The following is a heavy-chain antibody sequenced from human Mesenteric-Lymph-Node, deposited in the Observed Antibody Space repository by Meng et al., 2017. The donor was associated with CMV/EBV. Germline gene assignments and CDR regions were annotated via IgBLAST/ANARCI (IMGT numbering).Heavy chain of an antibody. J-gene: IGHJ6*02. D-gene: IGHD3-9*01. CDR1: GDRVSANSAA. CDR2: TYYRSKWYN. Sequence: SQTLSLTCAISGDRVSANSAAWSWIRQSPSRGLEWLGRTYYRSKWYNDYAESVKSRITISPDTSKNQFSLHLNSVTPEDTAVYYCARGNDFLTGYLGPYVMDVWGQGTTVTVSS. V-gene: IGHV6-1*01. CDR3: ARGNDFLTGYLGPYVMDV.